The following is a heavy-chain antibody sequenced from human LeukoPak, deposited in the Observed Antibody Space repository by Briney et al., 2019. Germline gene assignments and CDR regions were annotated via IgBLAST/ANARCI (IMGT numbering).Heavy chain of an antibody. CDR2: IYYSGST. CDR3: AAPRGSSGWSYDY. D-gene: IGHD6-19*01. J-gene: IGHJ4*02. Sequence: SETLSLTCTVSGGSVSSGSYYWSWIRQPPGKGLEWIGYIYYSGSTNYNPTLKSRVTISVDTSKNQFSLKLSSVTAADTAVYYCAAPRGSSGWSYDYWGQGTLVTVSS. V-gene: IGHV4-61*01. CDR1: GGSVSSGSYY.